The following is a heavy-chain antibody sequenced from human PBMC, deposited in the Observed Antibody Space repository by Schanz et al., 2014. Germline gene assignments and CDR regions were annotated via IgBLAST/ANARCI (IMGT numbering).Heavy chain of an antibody. CDR3: AKDGRLPYYGTGSDFDY. J-gene: IGHJ4*02. CDR2: ISGSGGST. D-gene: IGHD3-22*01. V-gene: IGHV3-23*01. CDR1: GFTFTNYA. Sequence: EVQLLESGGGLVQPGGSLRLSCAASGFTFTNYAMTWVRQAPGKGLEWVSGISGSGGSTYDADSVKGRFTISRDNLKNTVYLQMNSLRAGDTAVYYCAKDGRLPYYGTGSDFDYWGQGTLVDDSS.